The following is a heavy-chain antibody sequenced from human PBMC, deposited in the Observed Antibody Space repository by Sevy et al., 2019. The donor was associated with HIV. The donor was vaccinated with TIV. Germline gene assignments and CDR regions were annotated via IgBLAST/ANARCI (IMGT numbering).Heavy chain of an antibody. J-gene: IGHJ4*02. Sequence: ASVKVSCKVSGYTFSTYRITWVRQAPGQGLEWMGWISPHNGDTNYARKLQGKVSMTTDTSTTTAYMELRGLTSADTALYYCARAFCSGGRCYSLAYWGQGTLVTVSS. V-gene: IGHV1-18*01. D-gene: IGHD2-15*01. CDR1: GYTFSTYR. CDR3: ARAFCSGGRCYSLAY. CDR2: ISPHNGDT.